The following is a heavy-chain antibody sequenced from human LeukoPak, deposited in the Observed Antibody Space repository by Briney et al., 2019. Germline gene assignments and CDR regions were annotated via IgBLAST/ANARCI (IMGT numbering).Heavy chain of an antibody. CDR3: ARVGSEQYRGAFDI. Sequence: GGSLGLSCVGSEFTFSSYWMTWVRQAQGDGLEWVANINQDGSETHYVDSVEGRFTISRDNARNSLFLQLNILRAEDTALYYCARVGSEQYRGAFDIWGQGTMVTVSS. CDR2: INQDGSET. CDR1: EFTFSSYW. D-gene: IGHD1/OR15-1a*01. J-gene: IGHJ3*02. V-gene: IGHV3-7*01.